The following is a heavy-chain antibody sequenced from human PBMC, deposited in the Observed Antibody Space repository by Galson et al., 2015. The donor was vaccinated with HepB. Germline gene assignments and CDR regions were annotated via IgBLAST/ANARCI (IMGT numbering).Heavy chain of an antibody. CDR3: ARDRCSGGTCHWYFQH. CDR1: GDSVFSTSAA. Sequence: CAISGDSVFSTSAAWNWIRQSPSRGLEWLGRTYYRSKWNSDYAVSVRSRITINPDTSKNQISLQLNSVTPEDTAVYYCARDRCSGGTCHWYFQHWGQGTLVNVSS. CDR2: TYYRSKWNS. V-gene: IGHV6-1*01. D-gene: IGHD2-15*01. J-gene: IGHJ1*01.